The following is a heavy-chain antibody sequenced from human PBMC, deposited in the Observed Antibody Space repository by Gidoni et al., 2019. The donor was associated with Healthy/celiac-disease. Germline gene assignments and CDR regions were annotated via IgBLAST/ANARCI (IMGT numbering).Heavy chain of an antibody. Sequence: CPASGFPFSSYAMHWVRQAPGKGLEWVAVISYDGSNKYYADSVKGRFTISRDNSKNTLYLQMNSLRAEDTAVYYCARGLVGDGYNYFDYWGQGTLVTVSS. CDR3: ARGLVGDGYNYFDY. CDR2: ISYDGSNK. CDR1: GFPFSSYA. J-gene: IGHJ4*02. D-gene: IGHD5-12*01. V-gene: IGHV3-30-3*01.